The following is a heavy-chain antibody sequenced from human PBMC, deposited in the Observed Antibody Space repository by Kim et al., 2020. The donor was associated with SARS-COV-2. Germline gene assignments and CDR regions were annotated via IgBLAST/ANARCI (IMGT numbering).Heavy chain of an antibody. CDR1: GGSISSGNYY. D-gene: IGHD5-12*01. Sequence: SETLSLTCTVSGGSISSGNYYWTWIRQPAGKGLEWIGRIYSSGSTNYNPSLKSRVTISVDTSKNQLSLELSSVTAADTAVYYCASNLKSGYAILGYWGQGTLVTVFS. CDR2: IYSSGST. V-gene: IGHV4-61*02. J-gene: IGHJ4*02. CDR3: ASNLKSGYAILGY.